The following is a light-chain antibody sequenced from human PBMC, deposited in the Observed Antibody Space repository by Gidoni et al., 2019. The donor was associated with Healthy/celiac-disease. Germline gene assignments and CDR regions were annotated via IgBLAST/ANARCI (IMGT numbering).Light chain of an antibody. CDR2: GAS. CDR3: QQYNNWPRRTT. Sequence: EIVMTQSPATLSVSPGERSTLSCRASQSVSSNLAWYQQKPGQAPRLLIYGASTRATGIPARFSGSGSGTEFTLTISSLQSEDFAVYYCQQYNNWPRRTTFGGGTKVEIK. V-gene: IGKV3-15*01. J-gene: IGKJ4*01. CDR1: QSVSSN.